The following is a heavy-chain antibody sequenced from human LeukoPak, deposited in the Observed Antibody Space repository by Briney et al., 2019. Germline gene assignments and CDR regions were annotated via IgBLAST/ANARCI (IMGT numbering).Heavy chain of an antibody. CDR2: ISDSGVST. V-gene: IGHV3-23*01. D-gene: IGHD3-9*01. Sequence: GGSLRLSCAASGFTFSSYWMSWVRQAPGKGLEWVSGISDSGVSTFYADSVKGRFTISRDNSKNTLYLQMNSLRSEDTAVYYCAKDQAGIYDILTGYPEDWGQGTLVTVSS. J-gene: IGHJ4*02. CDR3: AKDQAGIYDILTGYPED. CDR1: GFTFSSYW.